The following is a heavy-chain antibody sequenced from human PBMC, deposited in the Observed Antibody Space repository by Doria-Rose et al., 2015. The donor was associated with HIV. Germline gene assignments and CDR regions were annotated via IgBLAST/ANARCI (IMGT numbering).Heavy chain of an antibody. CDR1: GGSFRGYY. CDR3: ARGPSDFGDYVAFQH. V-gene: IGHV4-34*01. J-gene: IGHJ1*01. Sequence: ETLSLTCAVYGGSFRGYYWTWIRQSPGKGLEWIGEINHGGSTNYNPSLKSRVTISLDMSKNQFSLEVTSVTAADTAVYYCARGPSDFGDYVAFQHWGQGTLVTVSS. CDR2: INHGGST. D-gene: IGHD4-17*01.